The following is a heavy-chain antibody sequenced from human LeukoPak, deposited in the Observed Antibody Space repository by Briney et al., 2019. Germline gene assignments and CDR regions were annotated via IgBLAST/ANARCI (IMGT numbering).Heavy chain of an antibody. J-gene: IGHJ6*03. Sequence: SETLSLTCTVSGGSISSYYWSWIRQPPGKGLEWMGYIYYSGSTYYNPSLKSRVTISVDTSKNQFSLKLSSVTAADTAVYYCARGLARRSYYYYYYMDVWGKGTTVTVSS. CDR1: GGSISSYY. CDR3: ARGLARRSYYYYYYMDV. D-gene: IGHD4-17*01. CDR2: IYYSGST. V-gene: IGHV4-59*12.